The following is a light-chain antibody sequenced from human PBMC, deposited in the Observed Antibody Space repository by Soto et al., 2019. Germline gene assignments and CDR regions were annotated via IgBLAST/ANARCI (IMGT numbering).Light chain of an antibody. Sequence: DIVMTQSPDSLAVSLGERATINCKASQSILYSSTTMNHLAWYQQKPCQPPKLLIYWASPRESGVPARVSGSGSVTDFTLTITGLQAEDVAVYYCQQWSTTGWPFGQGTNVEIK. CDR1: QSILYSSTTMNH. V-gene: IGKV4-1*01. CDR2: WAS. J-gene: IGKJ1*01. CDR3: QQWSTTGWP.